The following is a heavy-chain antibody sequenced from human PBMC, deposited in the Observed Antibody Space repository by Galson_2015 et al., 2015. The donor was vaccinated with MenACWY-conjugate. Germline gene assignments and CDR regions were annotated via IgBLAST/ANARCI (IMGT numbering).Heavy chain of an antibody. CDR3: ASWGAGDY. V-gene: IGHV3-48*04. CDR1: GFTLSRYR. J-gene: IGHJ4*02. D-gene: IGHD3-16*01. Sequence: SLRLSCAASGFTLSRYRMNWIRQAPGKGLEWVSYISSTSTSIYYADSVKGRFTISRDNAKNSLYLQMNSLRAEDTAVYYCASWGAGDYWGQGTLVTVSS. CDR2: ISSTSTSI.